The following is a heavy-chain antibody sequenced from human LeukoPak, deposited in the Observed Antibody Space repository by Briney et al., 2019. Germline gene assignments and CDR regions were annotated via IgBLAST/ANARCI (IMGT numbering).Heavy chain of an antibody. D-gene: IGHD3-9*01. CDR3: AREVLRYFDWPDGFDI. CDR2: INPNSGGT. V-gene: IGHV1-2*02. Sequence: ASVKVSCKASGYTFTGYYMHWVRQAPGQGLEWMGWINPNSGGTNYAQKFQGRVTMTWDTSISTAYMELSRLRSDDTAVYYCAREVLRYFDWPDGFDIWGQGTMVTVSS. CDR1: GYTFTGYY. J-gene: IGHJ3*02.